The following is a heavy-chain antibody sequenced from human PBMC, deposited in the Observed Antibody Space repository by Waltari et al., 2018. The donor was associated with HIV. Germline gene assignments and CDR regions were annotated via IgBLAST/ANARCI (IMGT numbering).Heavy chain of an antibody. CDR1: GYTFTSYG. Sequence: QAQLAQSGAEVKKPGASVKVSCKASGYTFTSYGISWVRQAPGQGLEWLGWNSAYNGNTNYAQKLRGRVTLTTDTSTSTAYRELRSLRSDDTAVYYCARVGCSSASCYSGWFDPWGQGTLVTVSS. V-gene: IGHV1-18*01. D-gene: IGHD2-2*01. CDR3: ARVGCSSASCYSGWFDP. CDR2: NSAYNGNT. J-gene: IGHJ5*02.